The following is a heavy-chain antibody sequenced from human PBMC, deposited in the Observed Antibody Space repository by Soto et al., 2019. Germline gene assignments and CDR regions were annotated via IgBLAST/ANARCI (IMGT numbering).Heavy chain of an antibody. CDR3: ARLSSSWYYYYYGMDV. CDR1: GYTCTSYG. J-gene: IGHJ6*02. CDR2: ISAYNGNT. Sequence: ASVKVSCKAAGYTCTSYGISWVRQAPGQGLEWMGWISAYNGNTNYAQKLQGRVTMTTDTSTSTAYMELRSLRSDDTAVYYCARLSSSWYYYYYGMDVWGQGTTVTVSS. D-gene: IGHD6-13*01. V-gene: IGHV1-18*04.